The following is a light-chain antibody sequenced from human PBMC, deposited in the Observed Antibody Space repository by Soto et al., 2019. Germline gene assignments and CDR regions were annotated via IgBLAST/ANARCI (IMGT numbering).Light chain of an antibody. V-gene: IGLV3-21*04. J-gene: IGLJ2*01. CDR1: NIGSKS. CDR3: QVWDSSSDHPRV. CDR2: YDS. Sequence: SYELTQPPSVSVAPGKTVRITCGGNNIGSKSVHWYQQKPGQAPVLVIYYDSDRPSGLPERFSGSNSGNTATLTISRVEAGDEADYYCQVWDSSSDHPRVFGGGTKVTVL.